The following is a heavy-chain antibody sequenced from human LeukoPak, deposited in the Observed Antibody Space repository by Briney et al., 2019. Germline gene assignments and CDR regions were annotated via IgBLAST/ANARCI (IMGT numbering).Heavy chain of an antibody. CDR1: GFIFSSYG. J-gene: IGHJ4*02. CDR3: AKAGHYYDTSGYYLVD. V-gene: IGHV3-30*18. D-gene: IGHD3-22*01. CDR2: ISYDGINK. Sequence: GGSPRLSCAASGFIFSSYGMHWVRQASGKGLEWVAVISYDGINKYYADSVKGRITISRDNSKNTLYLQTIGLRAEDTAVYYCAKAGHYYDTSGYYLVDWGQGTLVTVSS.